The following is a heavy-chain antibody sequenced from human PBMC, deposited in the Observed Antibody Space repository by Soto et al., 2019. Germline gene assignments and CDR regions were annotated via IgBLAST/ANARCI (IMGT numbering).Heavy chain of an antibody. V-gene: IGHV1-2*04. CDR2: INPNSGGT. CDR1: GYTFTGYY. Sequence: ASVKVSCKASGYTFTGYYMHWVRQAPGQGLEWMGWINPNSGGTNYAQKFQGWVTMTRDTSISTAYMELSRLRSDDTAVYYCARVSITGATRLAGYYYDGMDGWGQGTKVPGSS. D-gene: IGHD1-7*01. CDR3: ARVSITGATRLAGYYYDGMDG. J-gene: IGHJ6*02.